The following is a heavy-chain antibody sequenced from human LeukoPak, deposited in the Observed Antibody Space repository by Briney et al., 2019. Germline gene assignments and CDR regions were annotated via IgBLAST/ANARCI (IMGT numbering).Heavy chain of an antibody. D-gene: IGHD1-26*01. CDR3: ARGIVIRGGSYQGAFDI. CDR2: IYPGDSDT. CDR1: GYSFTSYW. Sequence: GESLKISCKGSGYSFTSYWIGWVRQMPGKGLEWMGIIYPGDSDTRYSPSFQGQVTISADKSISTAYLQWSSLKASDSAMYYCARGIVIRGGSYQGAFDIWGQGTMVTVSS. J-gene: IGHJ3*02. V-gene: IGHV5-51*01.